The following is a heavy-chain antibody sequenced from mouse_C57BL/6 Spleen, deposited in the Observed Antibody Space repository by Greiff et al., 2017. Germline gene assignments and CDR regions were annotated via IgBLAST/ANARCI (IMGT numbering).Heavy chain of an antibody. CDR2: IDPETGGT. V-gene: IGHV1-15*01. J-gene: IGHJ4*01. CDR3: TRASSGHYYAMDY. Sequence: QVQLQQSGAELVRPGASVTLSCKASGYTFTDYEMHWVKQTPVHGLEWIGAIDPETGGTASNQKFKGKAILTADKSSSTAYMELRSLTSEDSAVYYCTRASSGHYYAMDYWGQGTSVTVSS. CDR1: GYTFTDYE. D-gene: IGHD3-2*02.